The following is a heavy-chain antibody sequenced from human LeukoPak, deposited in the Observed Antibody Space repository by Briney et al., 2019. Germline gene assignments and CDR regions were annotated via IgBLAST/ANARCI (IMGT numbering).Heavy chain of an antibody. J-gene: IGHJ3*02. D-gene: IGHD5-18*01. V-gene: IGHV1-58*02. CDR3: PGQGYSYSDAFDI. CDR1: GFTFTSSA. Sequence: GTSVKVSCKASGFTFTSSAMQWVRQARGQRLEWIGWIVVGSGNTNYAQKFQERVTITRDMSTSTAYMELSSLRSEDTAVYYCPGQGYSYSDAFDIWGQGTMVTVSS. CDR2: IVVGSGNT.